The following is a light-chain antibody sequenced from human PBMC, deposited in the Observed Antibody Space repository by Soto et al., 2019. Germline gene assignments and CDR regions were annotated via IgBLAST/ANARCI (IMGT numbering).Light chain of an antibody. V-gene: IGKV1-5*01. CDR2: DVS. Sequence: DIQMTQSPSTLSASVGDRVTITCRASQSISGWLAWYQQKPGKAPKFLIYDVSNLESGVPSRFGGSGSGTEFTLTISSLQPDDFATYYCQQYSTYPWTFGQGTKVDIK. CDR3: QQYSTYPWT. CDR1: QSISGW. J-gene: IGKJ1*01.